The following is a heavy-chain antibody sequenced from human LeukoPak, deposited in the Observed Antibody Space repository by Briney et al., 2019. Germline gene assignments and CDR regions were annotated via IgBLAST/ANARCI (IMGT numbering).Heavy chain of an antibody. V-gene: IGHV3-66*01. Sequence: GGSLRLSCAASGFTVSGIYMGWVRQAPGKGLEWVSDIYTGGSTHYADSVKGRFTISRDNSKNTLHLQMNSLRAEDTAVYYCASRQGSGGYSFDYWGQGTLVTVSS. CDR1: GFTVSGIY. CDR2: IYTGGST. D-gene: IGHD3-22*01. J-gene: IGHJ4*02. CDR3: ASRQGSGGYSFDY.